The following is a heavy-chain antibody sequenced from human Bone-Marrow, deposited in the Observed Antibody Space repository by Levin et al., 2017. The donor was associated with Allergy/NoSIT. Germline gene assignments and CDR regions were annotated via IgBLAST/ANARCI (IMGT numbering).Heavy chain of an antibody. CDR3: AKAKGYNGYAG. D-gene: IGHD5-12*01. CDR1: GGSISSSSYY. V-gene: IGHV4-39*01. Sequence: SQTLSLTCTVSGGSISSSSYYWGWIRQPPGKGLEWIGSIYYSGSTYYNPSLKSRVTISVDTSKNQFSLKLSSVTAADTAVYYCAKAKGYNGYAGWGQGTLVTVSS. CDR2: IYYSGST. J-gene: IGHJ4*02.